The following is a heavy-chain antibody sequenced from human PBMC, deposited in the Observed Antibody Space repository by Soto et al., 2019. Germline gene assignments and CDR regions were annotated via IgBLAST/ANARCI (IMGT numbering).Heavy chain of an antibody. CDR2: IYYSGST. Sequence: SETLSLTCAVSGDSISSGGFSWSWIRQPPGKGLEWIGYIYYSGSTYYNPSLKSRVTISVDTSKNQFSLKLSSVTAADTAVYYCAKSSGSYYVYWGQGTLVTVSS. V-gene: IGHV4-30-2*03. CDR3: AKSSGSYYVY. J-gene: IGHJ4*02. CDR1: GDSISSGGFS. D-gene: IGHD1-26*01.